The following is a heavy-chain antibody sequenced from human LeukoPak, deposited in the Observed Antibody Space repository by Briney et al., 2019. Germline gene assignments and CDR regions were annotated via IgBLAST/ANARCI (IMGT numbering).Heavy chain of an antibody. CDR2: ISSSSNYI. D-gene: IGHD3-16*01. J-gene: IGHJ4*02. Sequence: GGSLRLSCAASGFTFSSYSMNWVRQAPGKGLEWVSSISSSSNYIYYADSVKGRFTISRDNAKNSLYLQMNSLGAEDTAVYYCARAIGVGHFDYWGQGTLVTVSS. CDR1: GFTFSSYS. CDR3: ARAIGVGHFDY. V-gene: IGHV3-21*01.